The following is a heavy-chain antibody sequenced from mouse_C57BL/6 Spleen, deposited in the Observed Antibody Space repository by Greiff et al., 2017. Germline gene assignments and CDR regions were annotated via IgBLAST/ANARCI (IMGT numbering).Heavy chain of an antibody. CDR2: ISSGSSTI. D-gene: IGHD1-1*01. CDR3: ARPHYYGSSWYFDV. V-gene: IGHV5-17*01. CDR1: GFTFSDYG. Sequence: EVQLVASGGGLVKPGGSLKLSCAASGFTFSDYGMHWVRQAPEKGLEWVAYISSGSSTIYYADTVKGRFTISRDNAKNTLFLQMTSLRSEDTAMYYCARPHYYGSSWYFDVWGTGTTVTVSS. J-gene: IGHJ1*03.